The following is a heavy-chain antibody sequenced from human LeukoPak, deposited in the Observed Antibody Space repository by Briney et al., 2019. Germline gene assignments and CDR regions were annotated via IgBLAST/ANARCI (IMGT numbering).Heavy chain of an antibody. CDR2: IIPILGIA. J-gene: IGHJ4*02. D-gene: IGHD3-3*01. CDR3: ARDFAIFGVVTKSDRISRDY. V-gene: IGHV1-69*04. Sequence: GASVKVSCKASGGTFSSYAISWVRQAPGQGLEWMGRIIPILGIANYAQKLQGRVTMTTDTSTSTAYMELRSLRSDDTAVYYCARDFAIFGVVTKSDRISRDYWGQGTLVTVSS. CDR1: GGTFSSYA.